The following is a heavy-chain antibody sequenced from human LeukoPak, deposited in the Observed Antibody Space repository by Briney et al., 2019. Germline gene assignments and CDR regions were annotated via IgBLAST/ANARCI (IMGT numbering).Heavy chain of an antibody. Sequence: GASVKVSCKASGYTFTSYDINWARQAPGQGLEWMGRIIPILGIANYAQKFQGRVTITADKSTSTAYMELSSLRSEDTAVYYCARAHSSGYTMWGQGTLVTVSS. V-gene: IGHV1-69*04. J-gene: IGHJ4*02. CDR3: ARAHSSGYTM. D-gene: IGHD3-22*01. CDR2: IIPILGIA. CDR1: GYTFTSYD.